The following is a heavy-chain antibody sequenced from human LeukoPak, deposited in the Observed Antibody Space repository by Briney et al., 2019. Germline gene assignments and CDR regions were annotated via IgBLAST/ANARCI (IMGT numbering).Heavy chain of an antibody. CDR3: ARCTVDYYDRRVAFDI. V-gene: IGHV4-39*07. D-gene: IGHD3-22*01. CDR2: INHSGST. J-gene: IGHJ3*02. Sequence: SETLSLTCTVSGGSISSSSYYWGWIRQPPGKGLEWIGEINHSGSTNYNPSLKSRVTISVDTSKNQFSLKLSSVTAADTAVYYCARCTVDYYDRRVAFDIWGQGTVVTVSS. CDR1: GGSISSSSYY.